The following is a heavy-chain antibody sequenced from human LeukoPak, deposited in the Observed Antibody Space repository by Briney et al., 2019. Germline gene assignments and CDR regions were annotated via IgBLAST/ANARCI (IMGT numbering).Heavy chain of an antibody. CDR2: IYSGGNT. V-gene: IGHV3-53*01. Sequence: GGSLRLSCAASGFTVSSNYLSWVRQAPGKGLECVSVIYSGGNTYYADSVKGRFTISRDNSKNTLYLQMNSLRAEDTAVYYCARRGDGGRSFDYWGQGTLVTVSS. CDR1: GFTVSSNY. CDR3: ARRGDGGRSFDY. J-gene: IGHJ4*02. D-gene: IGHD4-23*01.